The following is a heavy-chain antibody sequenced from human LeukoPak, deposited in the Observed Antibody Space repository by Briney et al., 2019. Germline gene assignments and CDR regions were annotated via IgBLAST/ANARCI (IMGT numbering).Heavy chain of an antibody. CDR2: IYWDDDK. D-gene: IGHD6-13*01. Sequence: KVSGPTLGKPTQNLTLNCTFSGFSLSTSGVGVGWIRQPPGKALEWLALIYWDDDKRYSPSLKSRLTITKDTSKNQVVLTMTNMDPVDTATYYCARGEQQLVRPFFDYWGQGTLVTVSS. J-gene: IGHJ4*02. V-gene: IGHV2-5*02. CDR1: GFSLSTSGVG. CDR3: ARGEQQLVRPFFDY.